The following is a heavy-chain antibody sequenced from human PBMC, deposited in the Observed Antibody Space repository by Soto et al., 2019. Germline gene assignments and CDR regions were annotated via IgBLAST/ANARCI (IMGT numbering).Heavy chain of an antibody. J-gene: IGHJ5*01. CDR3: ATVVRYSSGSADQWSDS. V-gene: IGHV1-3*01. CDR2: INPGNGNT. D-gene: IGHD2-8*02. Sequence: ASVKVSCKASGYIFSNYAIQWVRQAPGQGLEWMGYINPGNGNTKYSQKFQGRLTLTRDTSANTVYMELSSLNSRDTAMYYCATVVRYSSGSADQWSDSWGQATLGTV. CDR1: GYIFSNYA.